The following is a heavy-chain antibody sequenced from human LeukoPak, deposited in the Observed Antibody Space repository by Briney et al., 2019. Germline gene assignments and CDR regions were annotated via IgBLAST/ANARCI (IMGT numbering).Heavy chain of an antibody. J-gene: IGHJ3*02. CDR3: ASSLPGETFDI. Sequence: GGSLRLSCAASGFTFSSSEMNWVRQAPGKWLEWVSSISTDSSYIFYADSVKGRFTISRDNTKNSLYLQMNSLRAEDTAVYYCASSLPGETFDIWGQGTMVTVSS. V-gene: IGHV3-21*01. CDR2: ISTDSSYI. CDR1: GFTFSSSE.